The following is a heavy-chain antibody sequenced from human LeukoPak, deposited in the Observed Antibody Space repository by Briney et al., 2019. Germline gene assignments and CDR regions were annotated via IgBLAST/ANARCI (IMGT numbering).Heavy chain of an antibody. CDR3: ARRVVVVVAAIYYYYYMDV. J-gene: IGHJ6*03. V-gene: IGHV4-34*01. CDR1: GGSFSGYY. CDR2: INHSGST. D-gene: IGHD2-15*01. Sequence: SETLSLTCAVYGGSFSGYYWSWIRQPPGKGLEWIGEINHSGSTNYNPSLKSRVTISVDTSKNQFSLKLSSVTAADTAVYYCARRVVVVVAAIYYYYYMDVWGKGTTVTVSS.